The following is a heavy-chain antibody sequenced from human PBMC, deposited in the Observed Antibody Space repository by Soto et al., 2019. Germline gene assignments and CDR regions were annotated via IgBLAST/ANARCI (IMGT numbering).Heavy chain of an antibody. CDR1: GGSFSGYY. CDR3: ARDSSGWPSFDY. V-gene: IGHV4-34*01. D-gene: IGHD6-19*01. J-gene: IGHJ4*02. Sequence: SETLSLTSAVYGGSFSGYYGSWISQPPGKGLEWIGEINHSGSTNYNPSLKSRVTISVDTSKNQFSLKLSSVTAADTAVYYCARDSSGWPSFDYWGQGTLVTVSS. CDR2: INHSGST.